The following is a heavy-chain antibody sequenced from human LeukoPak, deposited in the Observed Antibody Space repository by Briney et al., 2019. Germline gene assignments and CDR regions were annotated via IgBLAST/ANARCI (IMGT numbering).Heavy chain of an antibody. V-gene: IGHV1-69*06. CDR3: AREKKTYYYDSSGLDY. Sequence: GASVKVSCKASGGTFSSYAISWVRQAPGQGLEWMGGIIPIFGTANYAQKFQGRVTITADKSTSTAYMELSSLRSEDTAVYYCAREKKTYYYDSSGLDYWGQGTLVTVSS. CDR2: IIPIFGTA. D-gene: IGHD3-22*01. CDR1: GGTFSSYA. J-gene: IGHJ4*02.